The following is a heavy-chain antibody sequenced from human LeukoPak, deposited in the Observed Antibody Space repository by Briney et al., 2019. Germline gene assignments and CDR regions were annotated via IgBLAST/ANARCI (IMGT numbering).Heavy chain of an antibody. D-gene: IGHD3-10*01. J-gene: IGHJ3*02. CDR3: AKSLWFGPERAFDI. V-gene: IGHV3-23*01. CDR2: ISSSGSGTYYT. Sequence: GGSLRLSCAASGFTFSTYAMSWVRQAPGKGLEWVSAISSSGSGTYYTYYTDSVKGRFTISRDDSKNTLYLQMNSLRAEDTAVYYCAKSLWFGPERAFDIWGQGTMVTVSS. CDR1: GFTFSTYA.